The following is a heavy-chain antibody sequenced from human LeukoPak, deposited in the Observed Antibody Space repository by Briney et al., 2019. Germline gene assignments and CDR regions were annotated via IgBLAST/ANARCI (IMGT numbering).Heavy chain of an antibody. CDR2: IYYSGST. V-gene: IGHV4-59*01. CDR3: ARGPAGAAAGTVWWFDP. J-gene: IGHJ5*02. D-gene: IGHD6-13*01. Sequence: SETLSLTCTVSGGSISSYYWSWIRQPPGKGLEWIGYIYYSGSTNYNPSLKSRVTISVDTSKNQFSLKLSSVTAADTAVYYCARGPAGAAAGTVWWFDPWGQGTLVTVSS. CDR1: GGSISSYY.